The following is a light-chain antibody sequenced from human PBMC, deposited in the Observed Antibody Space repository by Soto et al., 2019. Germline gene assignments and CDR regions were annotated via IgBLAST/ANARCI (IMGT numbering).Light chain of an antibody. CDR3: SSYAGSNNLV. J-gene: IGLJ2*01. CDR1: SSDVGGYHY. Sequence: QSVLTQPASVSGSPGQSITISCIGTSSDVGGYHYVSWYQQHPGKAPKLMIHEVTKRPSGVPDRFSGSKSGNTASLTVSGLQGEDEADYYCSSYAGSNNLVFGGGTKLTVL. CDR2: EVT. V-gene: IGLV2-8*01.